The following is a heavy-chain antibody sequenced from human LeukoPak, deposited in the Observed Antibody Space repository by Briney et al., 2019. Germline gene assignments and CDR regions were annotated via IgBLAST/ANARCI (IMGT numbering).Heavy chain of an antibody. CDR2: ISSSSSYI. Sequence: GGSLRLSCAASGFTFSSYSMNWVRQAPGNGLEWVSSISSSSSYIYYAHSVKGRCTISRDNAKNSLYLQMNSLRAEDTAVYYCARVNYYDTSGYQTDYWGQGTLVTVSS. CDR3: ARVNYYDTSGYQTDY. D-gene: IGHD3-22*01. J-gene: IGHJ4*02. V-gene: IGHV3-21*01. CDR1: GFTFSSYS.